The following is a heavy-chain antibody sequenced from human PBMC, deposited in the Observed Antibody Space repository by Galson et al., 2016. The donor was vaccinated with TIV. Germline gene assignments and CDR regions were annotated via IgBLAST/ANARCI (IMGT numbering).Heavy chain of an antibody. CDR2: IDPTDSYT. D-gene: IGHD3-10*01. CDR3: ARGVSSGSAWLAP. J-gene: IGHJ5*02. V-gene: IGHV5-10-1*01. Sequence: QSGAEVKKPGESLRISCKGSGYRFTSYWINWVRQMPGKGLEWMGRIDPTDSYTNYSPSFQGHVTISADKASTTAYLQWSSLKASDPAIYYCARGVSSGSAWLAPWGPGTPVTVSS. CDR1: GYRFTSYW.